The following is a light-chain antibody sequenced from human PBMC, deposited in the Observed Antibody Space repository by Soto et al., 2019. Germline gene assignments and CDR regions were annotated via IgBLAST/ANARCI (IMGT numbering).Light chain of an antibody. Sequence: EIVLTQSPATLSLSPGERATLSCRASQSVSTYLAWYQQKVGQAPRLLIFDASNRATGIQARFRGSGSGTDFTLTISSLEPEDFAVYYCQQRSDWPLTFGGGTKVEIK. V-gene: IGKV3-11*01. J-gene: IGKJ4*01. CDR3: QQRSDWPLT. CDR1: QSVSTY. CDR2: DAS.